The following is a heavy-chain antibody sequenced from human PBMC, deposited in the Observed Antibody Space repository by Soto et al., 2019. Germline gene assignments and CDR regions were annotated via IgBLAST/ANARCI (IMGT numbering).Heavy chain of an antibody. J-gene: IGHJ3*02. D-gene: IGHD2-15*01. V-gene: IGHV6-1*01. Sequence: SQTLSLTCAISGDSVSSNSAAWNWIRQSPSRGLEWLGRTFFRSKQYNDYAESLKSRITINPDTSKNHFSLHLDSVTPEDTAVYYCARARWSAAAIDIWGQGTMVTVSS. CDR1: GDSVSSNSAA. CDR3: ARARWSAAAIDI. CDR2: TFFRSKQYN.